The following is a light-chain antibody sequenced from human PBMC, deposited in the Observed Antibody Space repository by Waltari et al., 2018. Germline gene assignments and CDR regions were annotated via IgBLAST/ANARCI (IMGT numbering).Light chain of an antibody. CDR1: SSDIGGYNY. Sequence: QSALTQPASVSGSPGQSIIISCSGTSSDIGGYNYVSWYQQHPGKAPKLLIYDVNNPPSGVSNRFSGSKSGNPASLTISVLLAEDEADYYCSSYTSSSTLVVFGGGTKLTVL. CDR3: SSYTSSSTLVV. J-gene: IGLJ3*02. V-gene: IGLV2-14*03. CDR2: DVN.